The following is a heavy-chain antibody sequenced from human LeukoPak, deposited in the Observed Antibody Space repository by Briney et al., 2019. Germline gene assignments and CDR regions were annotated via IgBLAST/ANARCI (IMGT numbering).Heavy chain of an antibody. CDR2: ISYDGSNK. CDR3: ARDSQLLWLEYPDY. V-gene: IGHV3-30-3*01. J-gene: IGHJ4*02. CDR1: GFTFSSYA. D-gene: IGHD3-10*01. Sequence: GGSLRLSCAASGFTFSSYAMHWVRQAPGKGLEWVAVISYDGSNKYYADSVKGRFTISRDNSKNTLYLQMNSLRAEDTAVYYCARDSQLLWLEYPDYWGQGTLVTVSS.